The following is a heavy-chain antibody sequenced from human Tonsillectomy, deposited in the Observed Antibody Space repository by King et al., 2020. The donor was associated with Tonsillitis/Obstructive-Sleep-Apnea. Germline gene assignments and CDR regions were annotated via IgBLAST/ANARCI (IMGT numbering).Heavy chain of an antibody. CDR3: ARDVEDYYGMDV. CDR1: GFSFSSYA. CDR2: ISYDGSNK. J-gene: IGHJ6*02. Sequence: QLVQSGGGVVQPGRSLRLSCAASGFSFSSYAMHWVRQAPGKGLEWVGVISYDGSNKYYADSVKGRFTISRDSSKNRLYLQMNSLRAEDTAVYYCARDVEDYYGMDVWGQGTTVTVSS. V-gene: IGHV3-30*04. D-gene: IGHD2-15*01.